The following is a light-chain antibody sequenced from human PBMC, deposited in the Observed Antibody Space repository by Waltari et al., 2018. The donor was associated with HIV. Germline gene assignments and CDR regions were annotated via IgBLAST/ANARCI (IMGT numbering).Light chain of an antibody. V-gene: IGLV2-11*01. J-gene: IGLJ2*01. CDR2: DVT. Sequence: QSALTQPPSVSGSPGQSVTIPCTGTRRDGGGHDYFSWYQQRPGKAPQLMIYDVTERPSGVPDRFSGSKSANTASLTISGLQAEDEADYYCCSFAGSNTLVFGGGTELTVL. CDR3: CSFAGSNTLV. CDR1: RRDGGGHDY.